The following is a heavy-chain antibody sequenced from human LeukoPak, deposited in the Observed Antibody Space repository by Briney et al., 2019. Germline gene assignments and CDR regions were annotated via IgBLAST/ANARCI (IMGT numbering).Heavy chain of an antibody. Sequence: SQTLSLTCAISGDSVSSNSAAWNWIRQSPSRGLEWLGRTYYRSKWYNDYAVSVKSRITINPDTSKNQFSLQLNSVTPEDTAVYYCARANIVLLWFGESPYYFDYWGQGTLVTVSS. CDR1: GDSVSSNSAA. D-gene: IGHD3-10*01. J-gene: IGHJ4*02. CDR2: TYYRSKWYN. CDR3: ARANIVLLWFGESPYYFDY. V-gene: IGHV6-1*01.